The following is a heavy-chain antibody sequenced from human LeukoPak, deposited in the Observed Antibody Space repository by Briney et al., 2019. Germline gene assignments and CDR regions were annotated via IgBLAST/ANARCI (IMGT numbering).Heavy chain of an antibody. CDR3: AKSPPRCSGGSCYGY. CDR2: ISSTSRTI. D-gene: IGHD2-15*01. V-gene: IGHV3-48*01. CDR1: GFIFSRYS. Sequence: GGSLRLSCAASGFIFSRYSMNWVRQAPGKGLEWVSYISSTSRTIHYADSVKGRFTISRDNSKNTLYLQMSSLRADDTALYYCAKSPPRCSGGSCYGYWGQGTLVTVSS. J-gene: IGHJ4*02.